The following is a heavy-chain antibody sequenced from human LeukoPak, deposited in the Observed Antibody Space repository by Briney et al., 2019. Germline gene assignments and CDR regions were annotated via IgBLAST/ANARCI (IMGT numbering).Heavy chain of an antibody. V-gene: IGHV3-7*01. Sequence: GGSLILSCAVSGFNIRDHWMTWVRQAPGKGLEWVANIIQDGNQNYYADSVKGRFTISRDNPKNSLYLQLNSLRAEDSAVYYCARGSSGNSDYWGQGTLVTVSS. D-gene: IGHD4-23*01. CDR2: IIQDGNQN. J-gene: IGHJ4*02. CDR3: ARGSSGNSDY. CDR1: GFNIRDHW.